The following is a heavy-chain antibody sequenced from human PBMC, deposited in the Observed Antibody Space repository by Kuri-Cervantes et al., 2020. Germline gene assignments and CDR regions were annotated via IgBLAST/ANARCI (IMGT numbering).Heavy chain of an antibody. CDR2: IFYTGST. V-gene: IGHV4-38-2*01. CDR3: ARHAVPMTTVTP. Sequence: SETLSLTCAVSGYSISSGYYWGWIRQPPGKGLEWIGSIFYTGSTYYNPSLKSRVTISEDTSKNQFSLKLRSMTAADTAVYYCARHAVPMTTVTPWGQGTLVTVSS. J-gene: IGHJ5*02. D-gene: IGHD4-17*01. CDR1: GYSISSGYY.